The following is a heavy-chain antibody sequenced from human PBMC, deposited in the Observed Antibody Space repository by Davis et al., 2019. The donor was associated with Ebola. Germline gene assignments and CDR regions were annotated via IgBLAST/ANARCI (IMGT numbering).Heavy chain of an antibody. Sequence: ASVKVSCKASGYTFTSYYMHWVRQAPGQGLEWMGIINPSGGSTSYAQKFQGWVTMTRDTSISTAYMELSRLRSDDTAVYYCARRGYCSGGSCQTDYYYGMDVWGQGTTVTVSS. CDR1: GYTFTSYY. D-gene: IGHD2-15*01. V-gene: IGHV1-46*01. CDR3: ARRGYCSGGSCQTDYYYGMDV. J-gene: IGHJ6*02. CDR2: INPSGGST.